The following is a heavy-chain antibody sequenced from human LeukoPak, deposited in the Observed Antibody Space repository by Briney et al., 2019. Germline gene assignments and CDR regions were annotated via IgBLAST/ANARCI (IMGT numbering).Heavy chain of an antibody. V-gene: IGHV3-23*01. CDR2: ISGSGGST. D-gene: IGHD6-19*01. J-gene: IGHJ4*02. Sequence: GGSLRLSCADSGFTFSSYAMSWVRQAPGKGLEWVSAISGSGGSTYYADSVKGRFTISRDNSKNTLHLQMNSLRAEDTAVYYCARDKLKQWLLRRQELEPYYFDYWGQGTLVTVSS. CDR3: ARDKLKQWLLRRQELEPYYFDY. CDR1: GFTFSSYA.